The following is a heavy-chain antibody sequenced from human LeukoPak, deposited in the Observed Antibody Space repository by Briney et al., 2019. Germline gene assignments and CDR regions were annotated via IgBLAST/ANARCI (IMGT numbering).Heavy chain of an antibody. CDR3: ARKHCGGDCPSGY. CDR2: IIPILGIA. J-gene: IGHJ4*02. D-gene: IGHD2-21*02. CDR1: GGTFSSYA. Sequence: ASVKVSCKASGGTFSSYAISWVRQAPGQGLEWMGRIIPILGIANYAQKFQGRVTITADKSTSTAYMELSSLRSEDTAVYYCARKHCGGDCPSGYWGQGTLVTVSS. V-gene: IGHV1-69*04.